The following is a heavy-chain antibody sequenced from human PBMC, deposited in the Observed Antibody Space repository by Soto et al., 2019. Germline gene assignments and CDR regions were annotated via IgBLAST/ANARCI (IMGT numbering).Heavy chain of an antibody. CDR3: AHRVLRTVFGLVTTTAIYFDF. CDR1: GFSLTTSGVG. V-gene: IGHV2-5*01. J-gene: IGHJ4*02. Sequence: QITLNESGPTVVRPTETLTLTCRFSGFSLTTSGVGVGWIRQSPGKTPEWLALIYWYDDNRYNASLKSRLTITKDTSKNQVVLTVSDLDPTDTATYYCAHRVLRTVFGLVTTTAIYFDFWGQGTPVAVSS. CDR2: IYWYDDN. D-gene: IGHD3-3*01.